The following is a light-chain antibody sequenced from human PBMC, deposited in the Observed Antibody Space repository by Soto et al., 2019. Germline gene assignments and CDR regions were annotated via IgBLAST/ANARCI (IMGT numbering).Light chain of an antibody. CDR3: QLYSVYSSLT. Sequence: DIEMTQSPSTLSASVGDRVTITCRASESISRWLAWYQQKPGKVPKLLIYQASSLESGVPSRFSGSGSGTEFTLTISSLQTEDFATYHCQLYSVYSSLTFGQGTKVEIK. V-gene: IGKV1-5*03. CDR2: QAS. CDR1: ESISRW. J-gene: IGKJ1*01.